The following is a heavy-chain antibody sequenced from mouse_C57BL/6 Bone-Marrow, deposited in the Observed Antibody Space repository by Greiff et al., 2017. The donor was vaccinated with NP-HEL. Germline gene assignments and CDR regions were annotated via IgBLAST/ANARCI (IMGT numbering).Heavy chain of an antibody. CDR1: GYTFTSYW. CDR3: ARWDGGNYEDY. CDR2: IYPSDSET. V-gene: IGHV1-61*01. J-gene: IGHJ2*01. Sequence: VQLQQPGAELVRPGSSVKLSCKASGYTFTSYWMDWVKQRPGQGLEWIGNIYPSDSETHYNQKFKDKATLTVDKSSSTAYMQLSSLTSEDSAVYYCARWDGGNYEDYWGQGTTLTVSS. D-gene: IGHD2-1*01.